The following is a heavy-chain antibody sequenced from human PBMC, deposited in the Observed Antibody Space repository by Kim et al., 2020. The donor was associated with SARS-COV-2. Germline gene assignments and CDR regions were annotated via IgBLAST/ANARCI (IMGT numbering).Heavy chain of an antibody. D-gene: IGHD1-26*01. CDR3: TRGEVGDTMNYYYYGMDV. J-gene: IGHJ6*02. V-gene: IGHV4-34*01. CDR1: GGSFSDYY. Sequence: SETLSLTCAVYGGSFSDYYWTWIRQPPGKGLEWIGEINHSGSTNYNPSLKSRVTISVDTSKNQFSLKLRSGTAADTAVYYCTRGEVGDTMNYYYYGMDVWGQGTTVTVSS. CDR2: INHSGST.